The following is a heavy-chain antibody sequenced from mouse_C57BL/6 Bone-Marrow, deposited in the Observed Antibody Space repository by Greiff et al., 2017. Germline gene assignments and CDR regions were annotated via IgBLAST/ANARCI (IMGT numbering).Heavy chain of an antibody. Sequence: VQLQQSDAELVKPGASVKISCKVSGYTFTDHTIHWMKQRPEQGLEWIGYIYPRDGSTKYNEKFKGKATLTADKSSSTAYMQLNSLTSEDSAVYFCARREFHYYGSFYYFDYWGQGTTLTVSS. V-gene: IGHV1-78*01. CDR1: GYTFTDHT. D-gene: IGHD1-1*01. CDR3: ARREFHYYGSFYYFDY. CDR2: IYPRDGST. J-gene: IGHJ2*01.